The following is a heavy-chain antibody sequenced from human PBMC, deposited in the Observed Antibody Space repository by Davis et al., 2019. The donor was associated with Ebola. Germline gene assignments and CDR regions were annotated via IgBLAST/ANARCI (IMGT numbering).Heavy chain of an antibody. CDR3: AKGVSSLDTAMGPDY. Sequence: PGGSLRLSCAASGFTFSSYAMHWVRQAPGKGLEWVAVISYDGSNKYYADSVKGRFTISRDNSKNTLYLQMNSLRAEDTAVYYCAKGVSSLDTAMGPDYWGQGTLVTVSS. J-gene: IGHJ4*02. D-gene: IGHD5-18*01. V-gene: IGHV3-30-3*01. CDR1: GFTFSSYA. CDR2: ISYDGSNK.